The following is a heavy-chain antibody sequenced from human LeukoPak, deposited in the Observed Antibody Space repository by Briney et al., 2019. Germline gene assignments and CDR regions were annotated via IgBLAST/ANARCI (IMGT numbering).Heavy chain of an antibody. CDR3: ARDTSYYYDSSGYIL. V-gene: IGHV3-30*04. CDR2: ISYDGSNK. CDR1: GFTFSSYA. D-gene: IGHD3-22*01. J-gene: IGHJ3*01. Sequence: GGSLRLSCAASGFTFSSYAMHWVRQAPGKGLEWVAVISYDGSNKYYADSVKGRFTISRDNSKNTLYLQMNSLRAEDTAVCYCARDTSYYYDSSGYILWGQGTMVTVSS.